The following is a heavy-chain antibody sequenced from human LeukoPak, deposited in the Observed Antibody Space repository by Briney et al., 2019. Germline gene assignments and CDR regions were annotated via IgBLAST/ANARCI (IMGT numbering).Heavy chain of an antibody. J-gene: IGHJ4*02. CDR1: GGSISSYY. D-gene: IGHD3-10*01. CDR2: IYYSGST. CDR3: ARGHYGSGSYSTLYDY. Sequence: KPSETLSLTCTVSGGSISSYYWSWIRQPPGKGLEWIGYIYYSGSTNYNPSLKSRVTISVDTSKNQFSLKPSSVTAADTAVYYCARGHYGSGSYSTLYDYWGQGTLVTVSS. V-gene: IGHV4-59*01.